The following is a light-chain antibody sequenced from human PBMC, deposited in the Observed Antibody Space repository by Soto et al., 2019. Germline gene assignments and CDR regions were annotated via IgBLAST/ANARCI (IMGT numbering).Light chain of an antibody. Sequence: QSLLTQPASLSGSPGQSITISCTGTSSDDGSYNLVSWYQQHPGKAPKLMIYEVSKRPSGVSNRFSGSKSGNTASLTISGLQAEDEADYYCCSYAGSSSYVFGTGTKVTVL. V-gene: IGLV2-23*02. CDR1: SSDDGSYNL. J-gene: IGLJ1*01. CDR3: CSYAGSSSYV. CDR2: EVS.